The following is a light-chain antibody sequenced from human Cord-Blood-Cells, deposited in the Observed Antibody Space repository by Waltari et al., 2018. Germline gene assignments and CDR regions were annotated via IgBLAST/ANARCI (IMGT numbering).Light chain of an antibody. CDR2: DVS. V-gene: IGLV2-11*01. Sequence: QSALTQPRSVSGFPGQSVTISCTGPSSDVGGSNYVSWYQQHPGKAPKLMIYDVSKRPSGVPDRFSGSKSGNTASLTISGLQAEDEADYYCCSYAGSYTLVFGGGTKLTVL. CDR3: CSYAGSYTLV. J-gene: IGLJ3*02. CDR1: SSDVGGSNY.